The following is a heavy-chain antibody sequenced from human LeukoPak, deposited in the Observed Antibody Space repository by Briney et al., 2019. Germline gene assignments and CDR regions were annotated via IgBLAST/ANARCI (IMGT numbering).Heavy chain of an antibody. CDR2: IIPIFGTA. Sequence: SVKVSCKASGGTFSSYAISWVRQAPGQGLEWMGGIIPIFGTANHAQKFQGRVTITTDESTSTAYMELSSLRSEDTAVYYCARDDRGSRGFDPWGQGTLVTVSS. V-gene: IGHV1-69*05. CDR1: GGTFSSYA. J-gene: IGHJ5*02. CDR3: ARDDRGSRGFDP. D-gene: IGHD2-2*01.